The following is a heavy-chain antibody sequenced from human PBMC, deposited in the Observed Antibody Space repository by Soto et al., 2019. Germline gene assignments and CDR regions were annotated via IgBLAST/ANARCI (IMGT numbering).Heavy chain of an antibody. J-gene: IGHJ6*03. CDR3: AKNVAGTIPYYYYMDV. V-gene: IGHV3-30*18. CDR2: ISYDGSNK. D-gene: IGHD6-19*01. CDR1: GFTLSSYG. Sequence: GGSLRLSCAASGFTLSSYGMHWVRQAPGKGLEWVAVISYDGSNKYYADSVKGRFTISRDNSKNTLYLQMNSLRAEDTAVYYCAKNVAGTIPYYYYMDVWGKGTTVTVTS.